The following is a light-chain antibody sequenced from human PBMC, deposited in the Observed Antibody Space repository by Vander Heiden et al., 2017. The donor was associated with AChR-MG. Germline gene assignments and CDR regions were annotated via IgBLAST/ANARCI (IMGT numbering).Light chain of an antibody. Sequence: DIVMTQSPASLAVSLGERATINCKSSQSALYSSNNKNFLAWYQQKPGQPPKLLFYWTSSRESGVPDRFSGSGSGTDFTLTISSLQAEDVAIYYCQQYYSSPRTFGQGTKVEIK. CDR1: QSALYSSNNKNF. CDR3: QQYYSSPRT. V-gene: IGKV4-1*01. J-gene: IGKJ1*01. CDR2: WTS.